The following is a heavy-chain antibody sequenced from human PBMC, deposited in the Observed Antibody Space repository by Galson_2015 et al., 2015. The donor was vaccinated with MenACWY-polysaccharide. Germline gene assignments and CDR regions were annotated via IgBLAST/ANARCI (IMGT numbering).Heavy chain of an antibody. CDR3: ATGRLGAVISLFDY. CDR1: GYTLTELS. V-gene: IGHV1-24*01. Sequence: SVKVSCKVSGYTLTELSMHWVRQAPGKGLEWMGGFDPEDGETIYAQKFQGRVTMTEDTSTDTAYMELSSLRSEDTAVYYCATGRLGAVISLFDYWGQGTLVTVSS. D-gene: IGHD3-3*01. J-gene: IGHJ4*02. CDR2: FDPEDGET.